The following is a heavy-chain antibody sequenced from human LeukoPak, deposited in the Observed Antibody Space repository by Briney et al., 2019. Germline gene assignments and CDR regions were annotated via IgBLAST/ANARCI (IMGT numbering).Heavy chain of an antibody. CDR3: ARDGASSSWALYYYYYMDV. CDR2: IYTSGST. J-gene: IGHJ6*03. V-gene: IGHV4-4*07. D-gene: IGHD6-13*01. CDR1: GGSISSYY. Sequence: SETLSLTCTVSGGSISSYYWSWIRQPAGKGLEWIGRIYTSGSTNYNPSLKSRVTMSVDTSKNQFSLKLSSVTAADTAVYYCARDGASSSWALYYYYYMDVWGKGTTVTVSS.